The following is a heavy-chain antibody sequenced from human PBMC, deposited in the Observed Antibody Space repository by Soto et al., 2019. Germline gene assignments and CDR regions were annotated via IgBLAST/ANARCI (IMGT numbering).Heavy chain of an antibody. CDR1: GFTFSSYA. V-gene: IGHV3-23*01. Sequence: EVQLLESGGGLVQPGGSLRLSCAASGFTFSSYAMRWVRQAPVKGLEWVSAISGSGGNTYYADSVKGRFTISRDNSKNTLYLQMNSLRAEDTAVYYCARRGSGSYYDYWGQGTVVTVSS. D-gene: IGHD1-26*01. J-gene: IGHJ4*02. CDR3: ARRGSGSYYDY. CDR2: ISGSGGNT.